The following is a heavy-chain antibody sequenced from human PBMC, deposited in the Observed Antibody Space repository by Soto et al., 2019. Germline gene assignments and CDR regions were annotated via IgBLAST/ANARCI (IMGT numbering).Heavy chain of an antibody. CDR3: VKDALTTVAYYFDY. D-gene: IGHD4-17*01. Sequence: GGSLRLSCEVSGFRFDDYGMHWVRQAPGRGLEWIAGISRDSRSISYGASMKGRFTISRDNAKNSLYLQLNSLRADDTAFYYCVKDALTTVAYYFDYWGQGALVTVSS. CDR2: ISRDSRSI. V-gene: IGHV3-9*01. J-gene: IGHJ4*02. CDR1: GFRFDDYG.